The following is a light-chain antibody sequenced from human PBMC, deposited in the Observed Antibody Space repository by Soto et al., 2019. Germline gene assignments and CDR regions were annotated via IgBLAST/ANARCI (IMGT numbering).Light chain of an antibody. CDR3: QQYGRTPGT. CDR1: QSVPNNF. CDR2: VAS. Sequence: EIVLTQSPGTLSLSLGERATLSCRASQSVPNNFLAWYQQKPGQAPRLLIYVASSRATGIPDRFSGSGSGTDFTLTISRLEPEDSAVYHCQQYGRTPGTFDQGTKVEI. V-gene: IGKV3-20*01. J-gene: IGKJ1*01.